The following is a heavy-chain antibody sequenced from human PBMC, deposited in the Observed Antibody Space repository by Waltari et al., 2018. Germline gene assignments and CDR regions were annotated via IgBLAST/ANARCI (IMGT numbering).Heavy chain of an antibody. Sequence: EGQLLEHGGGLVQPGGSLRLSCTASGFPLSAYGMAWVRRAPGRGMEWVSVITGVLETFYAISVKGRFTISIDTSKDTLYLQMTSLGAEDTAVYYCARDIGNGPYLDYWGQGTLVTVSS. CDR3: ARDIGNGPYLDY. V-gene: IGHV3-23*01. CDR1: GFPLSAYG. J-gene: IGHJ4*02. CDR2: ITGVLET. D-gene: IGHD1-26*01.